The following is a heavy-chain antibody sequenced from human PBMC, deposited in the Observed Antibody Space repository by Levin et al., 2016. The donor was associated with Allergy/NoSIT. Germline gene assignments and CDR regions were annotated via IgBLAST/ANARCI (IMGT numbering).Heavy chain of an antibody. J-gene: IGHJ3*02. CDR2: IYHSGST. Sequence: WIRQPPGKGLEWIGEIYHSGSTNYNPSLKSRVTISVDKSKNQFSLKLSSVTAADTAVYYCASEIPYSSGGDAFDIWGQGTMVTVSS. CDR3: ASEIPYSSGGDAFDI. V-gene: IGHV4-4*02. D-gene: IGHD6-19*01.